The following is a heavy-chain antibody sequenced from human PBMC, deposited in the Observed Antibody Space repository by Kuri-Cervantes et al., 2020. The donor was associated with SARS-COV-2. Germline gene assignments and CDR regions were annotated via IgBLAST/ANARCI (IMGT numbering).Heavy chain of an antibody. CDR1: GFTLNVHW. V-gene: IGHV3-20*01. D-gene: IGHD1-26*01. CDR2: INWNGGST. CDR3: AREGGAGYAFDI. Sequence: GGSLRLSCEASGFTLNVHWMHWARQAPGKGLEWVSGINWNGGSTGYADSVKGRFTISRDNAKNSLYLQMNSLRAEDTALYHCAREGGAGYAFDIWGQGTMVTVSS. J-gene: IGHJ3*02.